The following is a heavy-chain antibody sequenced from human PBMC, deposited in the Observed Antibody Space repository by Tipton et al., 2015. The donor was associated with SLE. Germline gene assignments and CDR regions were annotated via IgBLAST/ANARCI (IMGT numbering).Heavy chain of an antibody. D-gene: IGHD2-15*01. CDR3: ARSSGDSLYYFNY. CDR1: GGSISSGGYP. V-gene: IGHV4-30-2*01. J-gene: IGHJ4*02. CDR2: IYHSGST. Sequence: LRLSCAVSGGSISSGGYPWSWIRQPPGEGLEWVGFIYHSGSTYYNPSLKSRVSISVDRSKNHLTLMMTSVTAADTAIYYCARSSGDSLYYFNYWGQGALVTVSS.